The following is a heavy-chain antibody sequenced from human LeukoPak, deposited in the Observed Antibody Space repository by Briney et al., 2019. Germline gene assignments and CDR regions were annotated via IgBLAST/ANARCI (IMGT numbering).Heavy chain of an antibody. Sequence: GSLRLSCAASGFTFSTYSMNWVRQAPGKGLEWVSSISSSSSYIYYADSVKGRFTISRDNAKKSVYLQMNSLRAEDTAVYYCARDRYYGSGSSLKIDYWGQGTLVTVSS. J-gene: IGHJ4*02. CDR1: GFTFSTYS. CDR2: ISSSSSYI. CDR3: ARDRYYGSGSSLKIDY. D-gene: IGHD3-10*01. V-gene: IGHV3-21*01.